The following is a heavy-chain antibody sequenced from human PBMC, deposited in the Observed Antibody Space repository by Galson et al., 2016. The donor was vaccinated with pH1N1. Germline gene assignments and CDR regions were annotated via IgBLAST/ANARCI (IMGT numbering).Heavy chain of an antibody. V-gene: IGHV2-70*17. CDR3: ARTKRRGGWAFDI. D-gene: IGHD6-19*01. J-gene: IGHJ3*02. Sequence: PALVKPTQTLTPTCTFSGFSLSGSGMSVSWIRQPPGKALEWLARIDWDDDKFYSTSLQTRLTISKDTSKNQVVLTMTNMDPVDTATYYCARTKRRGGWAFDIWGPGTIITVSS. CDR2: IDWDDDK. CDR1: GFSLSGSGMS.